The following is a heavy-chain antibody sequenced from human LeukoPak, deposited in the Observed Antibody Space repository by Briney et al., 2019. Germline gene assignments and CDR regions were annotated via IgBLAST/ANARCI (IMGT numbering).Heavy chain of an antibody. V-gene: IGHV3-23*01. D-gene: IGHD2-2*01. CDR3: ARVRARSYCSSTSCYGY. J-gene: IGHJ4*02. Sequence: GGSLRLPCAASGFTFSSYAMSWVRQAPGKGLEWVSAISGSGGSTYYADSVKGRFTISRDNSKNTLYLQMNSLRAEDTAVYYCARVRARSYCSSTSCYGYWGQGTLVTVSS. CDR1: GFTFSSYA. CDR2: ISGSGGST.